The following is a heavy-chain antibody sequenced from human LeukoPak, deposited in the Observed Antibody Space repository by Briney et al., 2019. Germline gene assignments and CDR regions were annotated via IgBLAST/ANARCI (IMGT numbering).Heavy chain of an antibody. J-gene: IGHJ3*02. D-gene: IGHD3-22*01. CDR3: ARDRRYYYDSSGDDAFDI. CDR2: IYHSGST. CDR1: GGSIRSYS. Sequence: ALSLTFTVSGGSIRSYSWGWIRQPPGKGLEWVGCIYHSGSTYYNPSLKSRVTISVDRSKNQFSLKLSSVTAADTAVYYCARDRRYYYDSSGDDAFDIWGQGTMVTVSS. V-gene: IGHV4-30-2*01.